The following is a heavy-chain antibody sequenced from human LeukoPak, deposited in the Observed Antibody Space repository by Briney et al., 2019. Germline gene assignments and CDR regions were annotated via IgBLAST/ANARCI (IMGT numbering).Heavy chain of an antibody. CDR2: FYNSQSS. D-gene: IGHD3-16*01. Sequence: SETLSLTCSVYGGPMRYYFRGWIRQPPGRGVERIGYFYNSQSSTYEPSLQSPVTISDDTSKEQFSLKASAVTAADTTVYYCTRGAGWLIDYWGQGILVTVSS. CDR3: TRGAGWLIDY. J-gene: IGHJ4*02. CDR1: GGPMRYYF. V-gene: IGHV4-59*01.